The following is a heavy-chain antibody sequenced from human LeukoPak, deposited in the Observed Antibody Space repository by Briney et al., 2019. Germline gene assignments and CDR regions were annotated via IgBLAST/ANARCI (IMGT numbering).Heavy chain of an antibody. CDR3: AKAYCDFWSGYYHPPLHRDY. J-gene: IGHJ4*02. V-gene: IGHV3-23*01. Sequence: GGSLRLSCAASGFTFSSYAMSWVRQAPGKGLEWVSAISGSGGSTYYADSVKGRFTISRDNSKNTLYLQIISLKAEDTAVYYCAKAYCDFWSGYYHPPLHRDYWGQGTLVTVSS. CDR1: GFTFSSYA. CDR2: ISGSGGST. D-gene: IGHD3-3*01.